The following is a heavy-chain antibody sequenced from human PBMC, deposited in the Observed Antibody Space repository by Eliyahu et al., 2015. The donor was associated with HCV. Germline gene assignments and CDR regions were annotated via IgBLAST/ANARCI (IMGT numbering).Heavy chain of an antibody. V-gene: IGHV3-23*01. CDR3: AKDPNQYYYGSGKGDY. J-gene: IGHJ4*02. CDR2: ISPSRDTT. Sequence: EVQLLESGGGLVQPGGSLRLSCAASGFXFSTXAMSWVRQAPGKGLEGVSGISPSRDTTYYADSVKGRFTISRDNSKNTLYLQMNSLRAEDTAVYYCAKDPNQYYYGSGKGDYWGQGTLVTVSS. D-gene: IGHD3-10*01. CDR1: GFXFSTXA.